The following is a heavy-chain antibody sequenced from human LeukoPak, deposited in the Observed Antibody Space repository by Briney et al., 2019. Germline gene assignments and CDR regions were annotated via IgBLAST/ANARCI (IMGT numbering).Heavy chain of an antibody. CDR1: GYTLTELS. CDR2: FDPEDGET. D-gene: IGHD4-17*01. V-gene: IGHV1-24*01. CDR3: ATIVTDSMHDYGFL. J-gene: IGHJ4*02. Sequence: ASVKVSCKVSGYTLTELSMHWVRQAPGKGLEWIGGFDPEDGETIYAQKFQGRVTMTEDTSTDTAYMELSSLRSEDTAVYYCATIVTDSMHDYGFLWGQGTLVTVSS.